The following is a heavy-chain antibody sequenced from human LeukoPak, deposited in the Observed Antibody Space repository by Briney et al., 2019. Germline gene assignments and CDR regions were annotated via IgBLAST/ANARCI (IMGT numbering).Heavy chain of an antibody. Sequence: GGSLRLSCAASGFTFDDYAMHWVRQAPGKGLEWVSGISWNSGSIGYADSVKGRFTSSRENAKNSLYLQMKRLRAEDTALYYCAKDGRYYGSGSYLDAFDIWGQGTMVTVSS. CDR1: GFTFDDYA. V-gene: IGHV3-9*01. J-gene: IGHJ3*02. CDR3: AKDGRYYGSGSYLDAFDI. D-gene: IGHD3-10*01. CDR2: ISWNSGSI.